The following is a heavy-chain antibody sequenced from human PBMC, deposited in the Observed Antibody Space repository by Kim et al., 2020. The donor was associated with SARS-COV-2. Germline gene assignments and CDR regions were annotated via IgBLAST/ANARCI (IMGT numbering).Heavy chain of an antibody. Sequence: PGSGKGRFTISRENAKNSLYLKMNSLRAGDTAVYYCARGPRSGSGLVADYWGQGTLVTVSS. V-gene: IGHV3-13*01. D-gene: IGHD3-22*01. J-gene: IGHJ4*02. CDR3: ARGPRSGSGLVADY.